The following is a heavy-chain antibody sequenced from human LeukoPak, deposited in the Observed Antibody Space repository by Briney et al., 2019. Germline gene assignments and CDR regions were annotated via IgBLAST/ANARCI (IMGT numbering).Heavy chain of an antibody. CDR2: KWFDGSNI. CDR3: ARDYSSSWLRFFDY. J-gene: IGHJ4*02. CDR1: GFSFSSYG. D-gene: IGHD6-6*01. V-gene: IGHV3-33*01. Sequence: PARSLRLSCAASGFSFSSYGMHWVRQAPGKGMGWVEVKWFDGSNIYDADSVKGRFTISRDNSKTTLYLQMNSLRAEDTAVYYWARDYSSSWLRFFDYWGQGTLVTVSS.